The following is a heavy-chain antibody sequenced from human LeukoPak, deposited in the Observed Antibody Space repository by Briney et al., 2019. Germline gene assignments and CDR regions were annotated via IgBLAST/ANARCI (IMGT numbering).Heavy chain of an antibody. Sequence: GGSLRLSCAASGFTFSSYEMNWVRQAPGKGLEWVSYISSSGSTIYYADSVKGRFTISRDNSKNTLYLQMNSLRAEDTAVYYCARVRSLGSYLSAFDIWGQGTMVTVSS. CDR2: ISSSGSTI. D-gene: IGHD1-26*01. J-gene: IGHJ3*02. V-gene: IGHV3-48*03. CDR1: GFTFSSYE. CDR3: ARVRSLGSYLSAFDI.